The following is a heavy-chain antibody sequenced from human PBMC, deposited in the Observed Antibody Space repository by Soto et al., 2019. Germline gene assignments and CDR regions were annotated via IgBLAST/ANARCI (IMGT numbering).Heavy chain of an antibody. CDR1: GFTFSSYA. CDR3: AKDGYSYGKYYFYYYMDV. Sequence: GGSLRLSCAASGFTFSSYAMSWVRQAPGKGLEWVSAISGSGGSTYYADSVKGRFTISRDNSKNTLYLQMNSLRAEDTAVYYCAKDGYSYGKYYFYYYMDVWGKGTTVTVSS. J-gene: IGHJ6*03. CDR2: ISGSGGST. D-gene: IGHD5-18*01. V-gene: IGHV3-23*01.